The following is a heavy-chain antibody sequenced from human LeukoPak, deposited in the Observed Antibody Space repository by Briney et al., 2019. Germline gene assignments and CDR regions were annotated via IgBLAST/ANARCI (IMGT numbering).Heavy chain of an antibody. V-gene: IGHV1-46*01. D-gene: IGHD3-9*01. J-gene: IGHJ4*02. Sequence: ASVKVSCKTSGYTFTNFYMHWVRQAPGQGLEWMGIINPSGANTGYAQKFQGRVTMTRDTSTSTVYMELSSLRSQDTAVYYCARSKDLRLDDIYYWGQGTLVTVSS. CDR3: ARSKDLRLDDIYY. CDR1: GYTFTNFY. CDR2: INPSGANT.